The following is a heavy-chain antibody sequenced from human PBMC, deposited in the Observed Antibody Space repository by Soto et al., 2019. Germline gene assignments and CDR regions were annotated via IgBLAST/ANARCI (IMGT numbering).Heavy chain of an antibody. V-gene: IGHV5-51*01. CDR2: IYPGDSDT. CDR1: GYSFTSYW. J-gene: IGHJ6*02. Sequence: PGESLKISCKRSGYSFTSYWIGWVRQMPGKGLEWMGIIYPGDSDTRYSPSFQGQVTISADKSISTAYLQWSSLKASDTAMYYCARHVTVVVPAAIPTYYYYGMDVWGQGTTVTVSS. D-gene: IGHD2-2*02. CDR3: ARHVTVVVPAAIPTYYYYGMDV.